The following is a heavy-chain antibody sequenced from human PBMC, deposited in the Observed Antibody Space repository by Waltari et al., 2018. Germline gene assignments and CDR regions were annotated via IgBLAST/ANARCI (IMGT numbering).Heavy chain of an antibody. D-gene: IGHD3-9*01. CDR2: INHSGST. V-gene: IGHV4-34*01. Sequence: QVQLQQWGAGLLKPSETLSLTCAVYGGSFSGYYWSWIRQPPGKGLEWIGEINHSGSTNYNPSLKSRVTISVDTSKNQFSLKLSSVTAAVTAVYYCARRRLRGYFDWSNWFDPWGQGTLVTVSS. CDR1: GGSFSGYY. CDR3: ARRRLRGYFDWSNWFDP. J-gene: IGHJ5*02.